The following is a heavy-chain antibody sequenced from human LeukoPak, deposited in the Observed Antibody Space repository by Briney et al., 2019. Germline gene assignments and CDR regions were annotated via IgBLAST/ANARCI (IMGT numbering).Heavy chain of an antibody. CDR2: TSTNGGTT. Sequence: GGSLRLSCAASRFTFSSFAMHWVRQAPGKGLEYVSGTSTNGGTTYYANSVKGRFTVSRDNSKNTLYLQMGSLRAEDMAVYYCARAGSGYSNGWYDYWGQGTLVTVSS. D-gene: IGHD6-19*01. CDR1: RFTFSSFA. J-gene: IGHJ4*02. CDR3: ARAGSGYSNGWYDY. V-gene: IGHV3-64*01.